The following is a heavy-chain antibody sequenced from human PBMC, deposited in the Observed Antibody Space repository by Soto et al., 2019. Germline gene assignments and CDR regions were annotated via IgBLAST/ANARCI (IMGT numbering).Heavy chain of an antibody. CDR2: IYYSGST. J-gene: IGHJ6*02. D-gene: IGHD2-2*01. CDR3: ARVGVLVPAAIPSYYYYGMDV. Sequence: PSETLSLTCTVSGGSVSSGSYYWSWIRQPPGKGLEWIGYIYYSGSTNYNPSLKSRVTISVDTSKNQFSLKLSSVTAADTAVYYCARVGVLVPAAIPSYYYYGMDVWGQGTTVTVSS. V-gene: IGHV4-61*01. CDR1: GGSVSSGSYY.